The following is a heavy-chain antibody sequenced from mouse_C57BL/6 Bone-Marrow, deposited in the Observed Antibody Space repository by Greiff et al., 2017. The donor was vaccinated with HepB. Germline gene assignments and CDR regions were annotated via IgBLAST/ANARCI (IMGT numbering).Heavy chain of an antibody. CDR1: GYTFTDYY. CDR2: IYPGSGNT. CDR3: ARSYWYDYDGKGLFAY. J-gene: IGHJ3*01. D-gene: IGHD2-4*01. Sequence: QVQLKESGAELVRPGASVKLSCKASGYTFTDYYINWVKQRPGQGLEWIARIYPGSGNTYYNEKFKGKATLTAEKSSSTAYMQLSSLTSEDSAVYFCARSYWYDYDGKGLFAYWGQGTLVTVSA. V-gene: IGHV1-76*01.